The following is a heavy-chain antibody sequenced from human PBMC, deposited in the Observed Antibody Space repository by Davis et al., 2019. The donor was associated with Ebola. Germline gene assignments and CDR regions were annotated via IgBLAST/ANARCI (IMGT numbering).Heavy chain of an antibody. CDR3: AKDPAILSGSNDAFDI. V-gene: IGHV3-23*01. Sequence: GESLKISCAASGFAFSSYAMSWVRQAPGKGLEWVSTIIGNGGSIYYADSVKGRFTISRDNSKNTLYLQMNSLRAEDTAVYYCAKDPAILSGSNDAFDIWDQGTMVTVSS. J-gene: IGHJ3*02. D-gene: IGHD3-10*01. CDR2: IIGNGGSI. CDR1: GFAFSSYA.